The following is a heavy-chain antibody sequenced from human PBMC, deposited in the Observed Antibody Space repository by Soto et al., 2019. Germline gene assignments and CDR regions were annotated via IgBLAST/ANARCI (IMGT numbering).Heavy chain of an antibody. CDR1: GLTFRRHE. V-gene: IGHV3-30*02. CDR2: ISYDGSNK. CDR3: AKDPPSRDGDSFDY. J-gene: IGHJ4*02. D-gene: IGHD3-10*01. Sequence: GSGSPDCVASGLTFRRHEMHCVRHPPGKGLEWVAVISYDGSNKYYADSVKGRFTISRDNSKNTLYLQMNSLRAEDTAVYYCAKDPPSRDGDSFDYWGQGTLVTVSS.